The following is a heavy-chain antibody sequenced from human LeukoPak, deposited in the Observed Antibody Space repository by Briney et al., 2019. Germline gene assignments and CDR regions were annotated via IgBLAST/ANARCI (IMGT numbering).Heavy chain of an antibody. J-gene: IGHJ4*02. V-gene: IGHV5-51*01. Sequence: GESRKISCKGSGYSFTSYWFGWVRQIPGKGLGWMGISYPGDSDTRYSPSFQGQVTISADKSISTAYLQWSSLKASDTAMYYCARRGYGDYYFDYWGQGTLVTVSS. CDR2: SYPGDSDT. CDR1: GYSFTSYW. D-gene: IGHD4-17*01. CDR3: ARRGYGDYYFDY.